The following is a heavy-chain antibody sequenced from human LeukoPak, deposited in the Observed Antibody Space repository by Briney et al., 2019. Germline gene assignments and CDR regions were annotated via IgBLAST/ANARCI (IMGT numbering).Heavy chain of an antibody. CDR3: ARWAYSSSWGGPTNAFDI. Sequence: PSETLSLTCSVSGGSIISSNYYWGWIRQPPGKGLEWIGSIYQSGSGSSYYNPSLKSRVTIFGDTSKNQFSLKLSSVTAADTAVYYCARWAYSSSWGGPTNAFDIWGQGTMVTVSS. J-gene: IGHJ3*02. D-gene: IGHD6-13*01. CDR2: IYQSGSGSS. V-gene: IGHV4-39*01. CDR1: GGSIISSNYY.